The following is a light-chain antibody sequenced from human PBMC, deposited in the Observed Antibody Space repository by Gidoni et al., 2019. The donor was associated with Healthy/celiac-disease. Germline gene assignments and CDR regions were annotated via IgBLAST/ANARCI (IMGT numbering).Light chain of an antibody. Sequence: EIVWTQSPGTLSLSPGERATLSCRASQSVSSSYLAWYQQKPGQAPRLLIYGASSRATGIPDRFSGSGSGTDFTLTISSLEPEDFAVYYCQQYGSSPWTFGPGTKVEIK. CDR2: GAS. CDR1: QSVSSSY. J-gene: IGKJ1*01. CDR3: QQYGSSPWT. V-gene: IGKV3-20*01.